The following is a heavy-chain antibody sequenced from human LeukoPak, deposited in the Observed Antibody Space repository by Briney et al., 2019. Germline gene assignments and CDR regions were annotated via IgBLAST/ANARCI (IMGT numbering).Heavy chain of an antibody. Sequence: SQTLSLTCTVSGGSFSSGAYYWSWIRQPPGKGLEWIGYIHYSGSPYYNPSLKSRVSISGDTSKNQFSLTLSSVTVADTAVYYCARDSGYDSRGFYYGGFDPWGQGILVTVSS. J-gene: IGHJ5*02. CDR3: ARDSGYDSRGFYYGGFDP. V-gene: IGHV4-31*03. CDR2: IHYSGSP. D-gene: IGHD3-22*01. CDR1: GGSFSSGAYY.